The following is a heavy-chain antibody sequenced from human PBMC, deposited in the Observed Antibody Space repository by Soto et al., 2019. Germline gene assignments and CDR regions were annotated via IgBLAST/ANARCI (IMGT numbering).Heavy chain of an antibody. D-gene: IGHD3-9*01. Sequence: GGSLRLSCAASGFTFSSYWMHWVRQAPGKGLVWVSRINSDGSSTYYADSVKGRFTISRDNSKKTLYLQMNSLRAEDTAVYYCVRVFDTYYFDLWGQGNMVTVSS. CDR1: GFTFSSYW. J-gene: IGHJ4*02. CDR2: INSDGSST. CDR3: VRVFDTYYFDL. V-gene: IGHV3-74*01.